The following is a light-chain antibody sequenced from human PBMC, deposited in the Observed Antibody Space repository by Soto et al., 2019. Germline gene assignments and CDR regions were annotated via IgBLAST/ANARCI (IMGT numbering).Light chain of an antibody. V-gene: IGKV3-20*01. CDR1: QSVSSSY. Sequence: EIVLTQSPGTLSLSPGERATLSCRASQSVSSSYLAWSQQRTGQAPRLLIYETSSRATGIPDRFSVSGSGTDFTLTISRLEPEDFAVYYCHQYGSSPPWTFGQGTKVEIK. J-gene: IGKJ1*01. CDR3: HQYGSSPPWT. CDR2: ETS.